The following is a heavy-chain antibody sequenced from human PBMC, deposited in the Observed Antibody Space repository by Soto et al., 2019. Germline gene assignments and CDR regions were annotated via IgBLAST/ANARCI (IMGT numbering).Heavy chain of an antibody. J-gene: IGHJ3*02. CDR2: ISSSSSTI. CDR3: ARDHVSRVQAFDI. Sequence: PGVSLRLSCAASGFTFSSYSMNWVRQAPGKGLEWVSYISSSSSTIYYADSVKGRFTISRDNAKNSLYLQMNSLRAEDTAVYYCARDHVSRVQAFDIWGQGTMVTVSS. CDR1: GFTFSSYS. D-gene: IGHD3-10*02. V-gene: IGHV3-48*01.